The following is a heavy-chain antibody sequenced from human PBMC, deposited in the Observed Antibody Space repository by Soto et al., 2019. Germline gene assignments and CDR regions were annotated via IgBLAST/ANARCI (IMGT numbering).Heavy chain of an antibody. Sequence: SVTVSCKASVYTFTSYYMHWVRQAPGQGLEWVGIINPSGGSTSYAQKFQGRVTTTRDTSTSTVYMELSSLRSEDTVVYYYARDLYSSSYPYYYYGMDVWGQGSTVTVSS. CDR2: INPSGGST. CDR1: VYTFTSYY. CDR3: ARDLYSSSYPYYYYGMDV. J-gene: IGHJ6*02. V-gene: IGHV1-46*01. D-gene: IGHD6-6*01.